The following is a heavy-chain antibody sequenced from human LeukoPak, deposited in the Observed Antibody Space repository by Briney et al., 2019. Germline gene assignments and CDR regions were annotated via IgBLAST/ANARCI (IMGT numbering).Heavy chain of an antibody. D-gene: IGHD1-26*01. J-gene: IGHJ4*02. V-gene: IGHV1-69*02. CDR3: ARAQTEGTYYLWYFDY. Sequence: SVKVSCETFGDTFNRYTISWVRQAPGQGLEWMGRIIPILGIATYARKFQGRFTITADKSTSTAYMELSSLRSEDTAVYYCARAQTEGTYYLWYFDYWGQGTLVTVSS. CDR2: IIPILGIA. CDR1: GDTFNRYT.